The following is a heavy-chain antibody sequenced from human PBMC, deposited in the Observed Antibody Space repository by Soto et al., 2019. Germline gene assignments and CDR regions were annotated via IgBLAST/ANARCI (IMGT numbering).Heavy chain of an antibody. CDR3: ARSKCYESTTYTCRPFEY. V-gene: IGHV3-30-3*01. D-gene: IGHD3-22*01. Sequence: PGGSLRLSCAASGFIFSTYDMHWVRQAPGKGLEWVAVISYDGSNKFYADSVKGRFTVSRDNSKNTLYLQMNSLRAEDTAVYYCARSKCYESTTYTCRPFEYWGQGTLVTVSS. J-gene: IGHJ4*02. CDR1: GFIFSTYD. CDR2: ISYDGSNK.